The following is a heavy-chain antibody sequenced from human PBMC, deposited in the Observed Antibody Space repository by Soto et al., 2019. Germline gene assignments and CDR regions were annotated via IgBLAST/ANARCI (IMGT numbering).Heavy chain of an antibody. CDR1: GYTFTCYD. J-gene: IGHJ4*02. D-gene: IGHD3-10*01. Sequence: QLQLVQSRAEVKKPGASVKVSCKASGYTFTCYDINWVRQATGQGLEWMGWMNPNSGNTGYAQKFQGRVTMTRNTSISTAYMELSSLRSEDTAVYYCARLAYYYGSGSYQSDYWGQGTLVTVSS. CDR3: ARLAYYYGSGSYQSDY. V-gene: IGHV1-8*01. CDR2: MNPNSGNT.